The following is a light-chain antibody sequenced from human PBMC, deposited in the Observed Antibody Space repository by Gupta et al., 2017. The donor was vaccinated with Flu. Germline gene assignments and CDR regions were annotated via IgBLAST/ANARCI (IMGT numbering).Light chain of an antibody. Sequence: DIQLTQSPPSLSASVGDRVTITCRAGQSIATFLNWYQHQPGRAPRLLIYGASKLQSGLPSRFSGGGSGTEFTLTIRSLQPEDFATYYCQQSHSTPYTFGQGTNVEVK. J-gene: IGKJ1*01. CDR2: GAS. CDR3: QQSHSTPYT. CDR1: QSIATF. V-gene: IGKV1-39*01.